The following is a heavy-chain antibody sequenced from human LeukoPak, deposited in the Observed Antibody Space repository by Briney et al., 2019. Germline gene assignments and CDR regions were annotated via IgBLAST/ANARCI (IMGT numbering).Heavy chain of an antibody. Sequence: QPGGSLRLSCAASGFTFSSYAMSWVRQAPGKGLEWVSAISGSGGSTYYTDSVKGRFTISRDNSKNTLYLQMNSLRAEDTAVYYCAKVSSYCSSTSCYPDYWGQGTLVTVSS. CDR2: ISGSGGST. D-gene: IGHD2-2*01. CDR3: AKVSSYCSSTSCYPDY. CDR1: GFTFSSYA. V-gene: IGHV3-23*01. J-gene: IGHJ4*02.